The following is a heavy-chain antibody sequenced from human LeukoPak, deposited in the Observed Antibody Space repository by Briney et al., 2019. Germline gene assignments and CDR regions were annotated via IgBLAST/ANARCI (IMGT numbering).Heavy chain of an antibody. D-gene: IGHD1-26*01. CDR3: SRDPTYYLRYGYFDY. CDR1: GFTVSSNY. CDR2: INNVGSHI. V-gene: IGHV3-21*01. J-gene: IGHJ4*02. Sequence: GGSLRLSCAASGFTVSSNYMSWVRQAPGKGLEWVPSINNVGSHIYYAGSVKGRFTISRDNTKNSLYLQMNSLRAEDTAVYYCSRDPTYYLRYGYFDYWGQGALVTVSS.